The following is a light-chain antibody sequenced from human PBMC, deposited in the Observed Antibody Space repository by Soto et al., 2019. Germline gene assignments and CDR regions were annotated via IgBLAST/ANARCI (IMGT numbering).Light chain of an antibody. CDR2: DAS. CDR3: QQRSKWPIT. CDR1: QSVSSY. J-gene: IGKJ5*01. V-gene: IGKV3-11*01. Sequence: GLRQSPATLSLSPGERATLSCRASQSVSSYLAWYQQKPGQAPRLLIYDASNRATGIPARFSGSGSGTDFTLTISSLEPEDFAVYYCQQRSKWPITLGQGTRLEI.